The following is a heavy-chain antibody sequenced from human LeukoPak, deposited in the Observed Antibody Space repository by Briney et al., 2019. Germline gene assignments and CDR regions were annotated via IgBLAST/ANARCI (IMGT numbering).Heavy chain of an antibody. J-gene: IGHJ4*02. V-gene: IGHV3-48*02. CDR2: ISSSGSTI. Sequence: GGSLRLSCAASGFTFSSYSMNWVRQAPGKGLEWVSYISSSGSTIYYADSVKGRFTISRDNAKNSLSLEMNSLRDEDTAVYYCARDPGRGGKAVMDYWGQGTLVTVSS. D-gene: IGHD3-16*01. CDR1: GFTFSSYS. CDR3: ARDPGRGGKAVMDY.